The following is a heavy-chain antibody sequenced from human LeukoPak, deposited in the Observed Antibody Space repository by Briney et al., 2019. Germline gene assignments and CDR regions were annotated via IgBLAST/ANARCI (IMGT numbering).Heavy chain of an antibody. CDR1: GDSIFSRNW. Sequence: PSETLSLTCVVSGDSIFSRNWWSWVRQPPGKGLEWIGEISHTGSTKYHQSLKSRVTISIDESKNQFSLKLSSVTAADTAVYYCARRPRITMIVVVSAWTYYFDYWGQGTLVTVSS. J-gene: IGHJ4*02. D-gene: IGHD3-22*01. CDR2: ISHTGST. CDR3: ARRPRITMIVVVSAWTYYFDY. V-gene: IGHV4/OR15-8*01.